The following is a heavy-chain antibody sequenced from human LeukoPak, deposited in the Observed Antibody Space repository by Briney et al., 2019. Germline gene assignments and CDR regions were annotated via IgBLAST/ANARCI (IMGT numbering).Heavy chain of an antibody. D-gene: IGHD1-26*01. CDR2: INACNGNT. Sequence: ASVKVSCKTSGYSFTSYIIHWVRQAPGQRLEWRGWINACNGNTKYSQKFQGRVTTTRDTSASTAYMDLSSLRSGDTAMYYCARDPDQLGAFDYWGQGTLVTVSS. J-gene: IGHJ4*02. V-gene: IGHV1-3*01. CDR3: ARDPDQLGAFDY. CDR1: GYSFTSYI.